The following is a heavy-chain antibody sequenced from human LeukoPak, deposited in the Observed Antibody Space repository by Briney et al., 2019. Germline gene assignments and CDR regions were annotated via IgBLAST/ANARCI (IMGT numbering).Heavy chain of an antibody. Sequence: ASVKVSCKASGYTFTSYGISWVRQAPAQGLEWMGWISAYNGNTNYAQKLQGRVTMTTDTSTSTAYMELRSLRSDDTAVYYCARTSDYDYVWGSYRSYFDYWGQGTLVTVSS. D-gene: IGHD3-16*02. CDR2: ISAYNGNT. CDR1: GYTFTSYG. CDR3: ARTSDYDYVWGSYRSYFDY. V-gene: IGHV1-18*01. J-gene: IGHJ4*02.